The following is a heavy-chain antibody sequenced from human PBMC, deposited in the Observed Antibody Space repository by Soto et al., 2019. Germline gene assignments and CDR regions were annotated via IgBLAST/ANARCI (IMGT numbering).Heavy chain of an antibody. CDR1: GFTFNDYY. CDR3: ARAYSDAFDI. CDR2: ISSTGSGI. D-gene: IGHD2-15*01. Sequence: QVQLVESGGGLAKPGGSLRLSCAASGFTFNDYYMTWIRQAPGKGLEWVSYISSTGSGIYYPDSMKGRFTISRDNAKKSLYLQVSSLRAEDTAVYYCARAYSDAFDIWGQGTMVTVSS. J-gene: IGHJ3*02. V-gene: IGHV3-11*01.